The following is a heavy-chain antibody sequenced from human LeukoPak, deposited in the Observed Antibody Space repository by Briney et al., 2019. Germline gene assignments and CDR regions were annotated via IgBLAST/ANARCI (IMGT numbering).Heavy chain of an antibody. D-gene: IGHD3-22*01. CDR2: ISGSGDRT. J-gene: IGHJ4*02. Sequence: PGGSLRLSCAASGFTFSSSAMSWVRQAPGKGLEWVSTISGSGDRTYYADSVKGRFTISRDNSKNTLYLQMNSLRAEDTAVYYCAKDSGVKVGYYYDSSDPLNYWGQGTLVTVSS. CDR1: GFTFSSSA. V-gene: IGHV3-23*01. CDR3: AKDSGVKVGYYYDSSDPLNY.